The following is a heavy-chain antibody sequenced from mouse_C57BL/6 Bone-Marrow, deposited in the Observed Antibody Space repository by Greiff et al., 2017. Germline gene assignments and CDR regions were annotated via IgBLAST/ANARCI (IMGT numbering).Heavy chain of an antibody. J-gene: IGHJ2*01. D-gene: IGHD1-1*01. Sequence: EVMLVESGGGLVKPGGSLKLSCAASGFTFSDYGMHWVRQAPEKGLEWVAYISSGSSTIYYAATVKGRFTISRDNAKNTLFLQMTSLMSEDTAMYYCARGVVAHFDYWGQGTTLTVSS. CDR2: ISSGSSTI. V-gene: IGHV5-17*01. CDR3: ARGVVAHFDY. CDR1: GFTFSDYG.